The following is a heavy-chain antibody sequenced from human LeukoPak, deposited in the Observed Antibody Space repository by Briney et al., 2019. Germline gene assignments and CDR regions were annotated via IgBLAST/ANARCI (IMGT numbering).Heavy chain of an antibody. Sequence: PGGSLRLSCAASGFTFSSYGMHWVRQAPGKGLEWVAFIRYDGSNKYYADSVKGRFTISRDNSKNTLYLQMNSLRAEDTAVYYCAKSFTVTNEAFDYWGQGTLVTVSS. CDR2: IRYDGSNK. V-gene: IGHV3-30*02. D-gene: IGHD4-11*01. CDR3: AKSFTVTNEAFDY. CDR1: GFTFSSYG. J-gene: IGHJ4*02.